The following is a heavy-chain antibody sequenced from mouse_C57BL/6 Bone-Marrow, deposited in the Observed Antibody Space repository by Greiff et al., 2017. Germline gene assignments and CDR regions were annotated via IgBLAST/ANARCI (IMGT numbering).Heavy chain of an antibody. CDR2: IYPTSGRT. V-gene: IGHV1-55*01. CDR1: GYTFTSYW. CDR3: ARSGPLGRSFDY. Sequence: QVQLQQPGAELVKPGASVKMSCKASGYTFTSYWITWVKQRPGQGLEWIGDIYPTSGRTHYNEKFKSKAILTVDTSSNTAYMQLSSLTSEDSAVFYCARSGPLGRSFDYWGRGTTLTVSS. J-gene: IGHJ2*01. D-gene: IGHD4-1*01.